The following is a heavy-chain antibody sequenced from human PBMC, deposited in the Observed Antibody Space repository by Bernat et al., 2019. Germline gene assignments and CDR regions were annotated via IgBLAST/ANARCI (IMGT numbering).Heavy chain of an antibody. CDR1: GYTFTSYN. D-gene: IGHD4-17*01. CDR3: ARGDNGDFPRPFDY. Sequence: QVQLVQSGAEVRKPGASVKVSCKASGYTFTSYNLNWVRQAPGQGLEWMGIINPSDGNTNSAQKFRGTVTMTRDRSTSTVYMEMSSLRPDDTAIYYCARGDNGDFPRPFDYWGQGTLVTVSS. V-gene: IGHV1-46*01. J-gene: IGHJ4*02. CDR2: INPSDGNT.